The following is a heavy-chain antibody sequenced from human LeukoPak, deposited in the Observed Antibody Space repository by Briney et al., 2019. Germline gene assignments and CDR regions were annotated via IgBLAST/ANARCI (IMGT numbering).Heavy chain of an antibody. D-gene: IGHD5-24*01. V-gene: IGHV5-51*01. J-gene: IGHJ4*02. CDR2: IYTGDSDT. Sequence: TGESLKISCKGSGYSFTNYWIGWVRQMPGEGLEWMGIIYTGDSDTRYSPSFQGQVTISADKSISTAYLQWSSLKASDTAMYYCARVGDGYNWGYFDYWGQGTLVTVSS. CDR3: ARVGDGYNWGYFDY. CDR1: GYSFTNYW.